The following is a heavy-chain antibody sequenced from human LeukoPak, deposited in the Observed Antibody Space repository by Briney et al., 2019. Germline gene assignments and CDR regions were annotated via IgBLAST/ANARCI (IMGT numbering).Heavy chain of an antibody. CDR2: ISAYSGDT. CDR1: GYTFTSYG. J-gene: IGHJ2*01. D-gene: IGHD1-14*01. V-gene: IGHV1-18*01. CDR3: ARATSGGSGSYFDL. Sequence: ASVKVSCKASGYTFTSYGISWVRQAPGQGLEWMGWISAYSGDTNYAQKFQGRVTMTRDTSTSTVYMELSSLRSEDTAVYYCARATSGGSGSYFDLWGRGTLVTVSS.